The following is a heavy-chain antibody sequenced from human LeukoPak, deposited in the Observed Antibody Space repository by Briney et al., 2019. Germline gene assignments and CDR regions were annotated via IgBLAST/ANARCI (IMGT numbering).Heavy chain of an antibody. CDR1: GFTFSGYW. Sequence: PGGSLRLSCAASGFTFSGYWMSWVRQAPGKGLEWVANIKQDGSEKYYVDSVKGRFTISRDNAKNSLYLQMNSLRAEDTAVYYCARATYGSGSYFAVNLDYWGQGTLVTVSS. D-gene: IGHD3-10*01. CDR2: IKQDGSEK. V-gene: IGHV3-7*01. J-gene: IGHJ4*02. CDR3: ARATYGSGSYFAVNLDY.